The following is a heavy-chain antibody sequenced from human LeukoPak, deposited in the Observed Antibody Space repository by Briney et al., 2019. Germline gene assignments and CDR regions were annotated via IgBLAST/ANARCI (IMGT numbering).Heavy chain of an antibody. CDR2: IRYDGSNK. CDR3: AKDLAGAVAGTLFDY. D-gene: IGHD6-19*01. J-gene: IGHJ4*02. Sequence: GGSLTLSCAASGFTFSSYGMHWVRQAPGKGLEWVAFIRYDGSNKYYADSVKGRFTISRDNSKNTLYLQMNSLRAEDTAVYYCAKDLAGAVAGTLFDYWGQGTLVTVSS. CDR1: GFTFSSYG. V-gene: IGHV3-30*02.